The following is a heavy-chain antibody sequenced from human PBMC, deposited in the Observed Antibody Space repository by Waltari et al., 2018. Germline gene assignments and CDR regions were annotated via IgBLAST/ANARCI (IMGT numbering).Heavy chain of an antibody. CDR2: INPSGGST. CDR3: ARDRLAYDSSGYYYDY. V-gene: IGHV1-46*01. CDR1: GYTFTSYY. Sequence: QVQLVQSGAEVKKPGASVKVSCKASGYTFTSYYMHWVRQAPGQGLEWMGIINPSGGSTSSAQKFQGRVTMTRDTSTSTVYMELSSLRSEDTAVYYCARDRLAYDSSGYYYDYWGQGTLVTVSS. D-gene: IGHD3-22*01. J-gene: IGHJ4*02.